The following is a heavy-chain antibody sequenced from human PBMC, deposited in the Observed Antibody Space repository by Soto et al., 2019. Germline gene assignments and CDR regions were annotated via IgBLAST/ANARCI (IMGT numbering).Heavy chain of an antibody. CDR3: AQGRYPTMASPLDQ. J-gene: IGHJ5*02. V-gene: IGHV3-9*01. D-gene: IGHD1-1*01. CDR2: ISWDSGTL. Sequence: ESGGGLVQPGRSLRLSCAASGFTFDDYAMHWVRQAPGKGLEWISGISWDSGTLGYVDSVKGRFIISRDDAKNSLYLQMNSLRGEDTALYYYAQGRYPTMASPLDQWGQGTLVTVSS. CDR1: GFTFDDYA.